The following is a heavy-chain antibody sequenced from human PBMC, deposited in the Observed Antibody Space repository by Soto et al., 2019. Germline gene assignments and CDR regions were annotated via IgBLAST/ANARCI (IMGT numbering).Heavy chain of an antibody. Sequence: GASVKVSCKASGGTFSSYAISWVRQAPGQGLEWMGGIIPIFGTANYAQKFQGRVTITADESTSTAYMELSSLRSEDTAVYYCARNGITIFCPYGLDVWGKGTRVTVSS. J-gene: IGHJ6*04. CDR1: GGTFSSYA. CDR3: ARNGITIFCPYGLDV. V-gene: IGHV1-69*13. D-gene: IGHD3-3*01. CDR2: IIPIFGTA.